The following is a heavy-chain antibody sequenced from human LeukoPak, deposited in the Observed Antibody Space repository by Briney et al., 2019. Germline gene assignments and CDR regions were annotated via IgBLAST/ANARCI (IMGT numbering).Heavy chain of an antibody. J-gene: IGHJ4*02. CDR2: IHPHGIF. Sequence: SETLSLTCDVSGGSCDDYYCSWIRQPPGKGLVWIGEIHPHGIFYYNSSLMSRVTISIDTSKSQFSLRLTSVTAADTAIYYCSRGRDRSKAGDHWGQGSLVTVSS. D-gene: IGHD5-24*01. CDR3: SRGRDRSKAGDH. CDR1: GGSCDDYY. V-gene: IGHV4-34*01.